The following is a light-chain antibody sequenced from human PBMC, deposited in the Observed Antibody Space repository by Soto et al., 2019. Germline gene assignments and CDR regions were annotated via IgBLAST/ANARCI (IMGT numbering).Light chain of an antibody. CDR3: QWRSNWLST. CDR1: QSVSSY. CDR2: DAS. J-gene: IGKJ3*01. Sequence: EIVLTQSPATLSLSPGERATLSCRASQSVSSYLAWYQQRPGQAPRLLIYDASNRATGIPARFSGSGSGTDSTLTISSLGPEDFAVYSCQWRSNWLSTFGAGTKVDIK. V-gene: IGKV3-11*01.